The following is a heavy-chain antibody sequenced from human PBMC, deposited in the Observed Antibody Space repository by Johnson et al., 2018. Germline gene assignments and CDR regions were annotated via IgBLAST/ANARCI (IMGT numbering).Heavy chain of an antibody. CDR3: ARDRQDALDI. Sequence: QVQLQESGPGLVKPSETLSLTCTVSGGSISSYYWSWIRQPPGKGLEWIGYIYYSGSTNYNPSLKSRVTISVDTSKNQFSRKLSSVTAADTAVYYCARDRQDALDIWGQGTMVTVSS. CDR1: GGSISSYY. D-gene: IGHD6-6*01. V-gene: IGHV4-59*01. J-gene: IGHJ3*02. CDR2: IYYSGST.